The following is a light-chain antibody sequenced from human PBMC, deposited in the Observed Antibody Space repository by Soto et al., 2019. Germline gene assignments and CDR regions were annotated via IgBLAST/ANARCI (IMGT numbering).Light chain of an antibody. CDR1: QTISSW. CDR2: KAS. Sequence: DILMAQSPSTLSASVGDRVTITCRASQTISSWLAWYQQKPGKAPKLLIYKASGLESGVPSRFSGSGSGTEFTLTISSLQPDDFATYYCQQYNSYWSWTFGQGTKV. V-gene: IGKV1-5*03. J-gene: IGKJ1*01. CDR3: QQYNSYWSWT.